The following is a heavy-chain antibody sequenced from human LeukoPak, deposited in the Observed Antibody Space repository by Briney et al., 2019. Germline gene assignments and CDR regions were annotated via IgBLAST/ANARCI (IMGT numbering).Heavy chain of an antibody. CDR1: GYSISSGYY. J-gene: IGHJ6*03. CDR2: IYISGSGST. V-gene: IGHV4-4*07. D-gene: IGHD6-19*01. Sequence: HSETLSLTCSVSGYSISSGYYWSWIRQPAGKGLEWIGRIYISGSGSTNYNPSLKSRVTMSVDTSKNQFSLKLSSVTAADTAVYYCARDKRVAVAGTYIYYYYMDVWGNGTTVTISS. CDR3: ARDKRVAVAGTYIYYYYMDV.